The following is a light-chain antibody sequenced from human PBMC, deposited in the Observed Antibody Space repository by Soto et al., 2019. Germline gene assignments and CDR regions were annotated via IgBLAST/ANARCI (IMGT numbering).Light chain of an antibody. J-gene: IGLJ1*01. V-gene: IGLV2-8*01. CDR2: EVN. CDR3: CSHTSSSPYV. CDR1: SSDVGGYKF. Sequence: QSALTQPPSASGSPGQSVTISCTGTSSDVGGYKFVSWYQQHPGKAPKLMIYEVNRRPSGVPDRFSGSKSGNTASLTVSGLQDEDEADYYCCSHTSSSPYVFGTGTKLTVL.